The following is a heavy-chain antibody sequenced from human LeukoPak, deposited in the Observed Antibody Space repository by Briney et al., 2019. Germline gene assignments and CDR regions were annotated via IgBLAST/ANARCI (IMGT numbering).Heavy chain of an antibody. CDR2: IYSDGSTT. Sequence: GGSLRLSCAASGFTFSNYWMHWVRQAPGKGLVWVSRIYSDGSTTTYAAAVKGRFTISRDNAKNMLFLQMNSLRSEDTAVYYCARGGGFCTTGVCFFDLWGQGTLVTVSS. CDR3: ARGGGFCTTGVCFFDL. V-gene: IGHV3-74*01. CDR1: GFTFSNYW. D-gene: IGHD2-8*01. J-gene: IGHJ4*02.